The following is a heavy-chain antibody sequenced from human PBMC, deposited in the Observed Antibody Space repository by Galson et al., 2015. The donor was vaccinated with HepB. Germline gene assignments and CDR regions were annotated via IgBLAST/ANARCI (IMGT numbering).Heavy chain of an antibody. V-gene: IGHV3-23*01. CDR3: AKLIGGSSGYVMGLDY. D-gene: IGHD5-12*01. CDR1: GFTFSSYA. Sequence: SLRLSCAASGFTFSSYAMSWVRQAPGKGLEWVSAISGSGGSTYYADSVKGRFTISRDNSKNTLYLQMNSLRAEDTAVYYCAKLIGGSSGYVMGLDYWGQGTLVTVSS. J-gene: IGHJ4*02. CDR2: ISGSGGST.